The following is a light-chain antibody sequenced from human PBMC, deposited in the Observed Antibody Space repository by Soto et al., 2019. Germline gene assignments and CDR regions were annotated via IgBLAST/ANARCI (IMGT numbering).Light chain of an antibody. CDR1: QSLNIW. Sequence: DTQMTQSPSTLSASVGDRVTITCRTSQSLNIWLAWYQQKPGRAPKPLIYQASTLASGVPSRFSGSGSGSEFTLTISSLQPDDFATYYCQQYNDYWTFGQGTKVDIK. CDR2: QAS. CDR3: QQYNDYWT. J-gene: IGKJ1*01. V-gene: IGKV1-5*03.